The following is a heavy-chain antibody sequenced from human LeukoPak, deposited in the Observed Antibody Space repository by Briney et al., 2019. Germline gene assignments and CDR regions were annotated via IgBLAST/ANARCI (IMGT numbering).Heavy chain of an antibody. V-gene: IGHV1-69*13. D-gene: IGHD1-14*01. Sequence: AASVKVSCKASGGTFSSYAISWVRQAPGQGLEWMGGIIPIFGTANYAQKFQGRVTITADESTSTAYMELSSLRSEDTAVYYCARDPDNLYYFDYWGQGTLVTVSS. CDR2: IIPIFGTA. CDR3: ARDPDNLYYFDY. J-gene: IGHJ4*02. CDR1: GGTFSSYA.